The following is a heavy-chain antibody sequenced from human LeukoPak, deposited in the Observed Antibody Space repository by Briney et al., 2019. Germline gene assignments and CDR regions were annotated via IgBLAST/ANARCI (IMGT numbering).Heavy chain of an antibody. V-gene: IGHV3-33*06. Sequence: GGSLRLSCAASGFTFSSYAMSWVRQAPGKGLEWVAVIWYDGSNKYYADSVKGRFTISRDNSKNTLYLQMNSLRAEDTAVYYCAKGRGGYYYYMDVWGKGTTVTVSS. CDR1: GFTFSSYA. J-gene: IGHJ6*03. CDR2: IWYDGSNK. CDR3: AKGRGGYYYYMDV. D-gene: IGHD3-10*01.